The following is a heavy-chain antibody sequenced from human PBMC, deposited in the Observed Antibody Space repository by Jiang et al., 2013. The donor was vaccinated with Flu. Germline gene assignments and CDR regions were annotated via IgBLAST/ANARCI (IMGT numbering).Heavy chain of an antibody. D-gene: IGHD4-17*01. CDR3: AREYLSMTTVTPRDDWYFDL. CDR1: GGSFSGYY. V-gene: IGHV4-34*01. Sequence: VLLKPSETLSLTCAVYGGSFSGYYWSWIRQPPGKGLEWIGEINHSGSTNYNPSLKSRVTISVDTSKNQFSLKLSSVTAADTAVYYCAREYLSMTTVTPRDDWYFDLWGRGTLVTVSS. J-gene: IGHJ2*01. CDR2: INHSGST.